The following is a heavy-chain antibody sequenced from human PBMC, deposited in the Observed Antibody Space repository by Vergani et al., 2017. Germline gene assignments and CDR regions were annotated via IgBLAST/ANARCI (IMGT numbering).Heavy chain of an antibody. CDR1: GGSFSGYY. D-gene: IGHD6-13*01. Sequence: QVQLQQWGAGLLKPSETLSLTCAVYGGSFSGYYWSWIRQPPGKGLAWIGEINHSRSTNYNPSLKSRVTVSVVSSKTQFSLKLSSVTAADTAVYYCAGGLVPLAATAGPATGYYYMDVWGKGP. CDR2: INHSRST. V-gene: IGHV4-34*01. J-gene: IGHJ6*03. CDR3: AGGLVPLAATAGPATGYYYMDV.